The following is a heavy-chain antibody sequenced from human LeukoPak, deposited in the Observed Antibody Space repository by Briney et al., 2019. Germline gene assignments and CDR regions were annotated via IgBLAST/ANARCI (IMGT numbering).Heavy chain of an antibody. CDR3: ARNGVLCTANVCLKAFDI. CDR2: INANNGNT. V-gene: IGHV1-18*01. D-gene: IGHD2-8*02. CDR1: GGTFSSYT. Sequence: ASVKVSCKASGGTFSSYTINWVRQAPGQGLQWMGGINANNGNTNYAQKLQGRVTMTTDTSTSTAYMELRSLRSEDTAVYYCARNGVLCTANVCLKAFDIWGQRTMVTVSS. J-gene: IGHJ3*02.